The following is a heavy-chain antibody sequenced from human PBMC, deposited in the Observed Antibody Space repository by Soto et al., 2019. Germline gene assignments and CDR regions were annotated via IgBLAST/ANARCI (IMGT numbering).Heavy chain of an antibody. CDR2: ISGSGGST. V-gene: IGHV3-23*01. D-gene: IGHD6-6*01. J-gene: IGHJ6*02. CDR1: GFTFSSYA. Sequence: SLRLSCAASGFTFSSYAMSWVRQAPGKGLEWVSAISGSGGSTYYADSVKGRFTISRDNSKNTLYLQMNSLRAEDTAVYYCAKVPSSSAGLYYYYGMDVWGQGTTVTVSS. CDR3: AKVPSSSAGLYYYYGMDV.